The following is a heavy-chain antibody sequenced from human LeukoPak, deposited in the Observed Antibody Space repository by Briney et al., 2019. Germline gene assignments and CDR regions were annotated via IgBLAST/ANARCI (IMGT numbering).Heavy chain of an antibody. CDR1: GGTFSSYA. J-gene: IGHJ4*02. Sequence: GASVKVSCKASGGTFSSYAISWVRQAPGQGLEWMGGIIPIFGTANYAQKFQGRVTITADESTSTAYMELSSLRSEDTAVYYCARDLAHSSGWYPFDYWGQGTLVTVSS. CDR2: IIPIFGTA. D-gene: IGHD6-19*01. CDR3: ARDLAHSSGWYPFDY. V-gene: IGHV1-69*13.